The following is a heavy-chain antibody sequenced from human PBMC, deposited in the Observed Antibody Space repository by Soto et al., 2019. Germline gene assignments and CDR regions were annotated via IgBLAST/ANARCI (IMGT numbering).Heavy chain of an antibody. V-gene: IGHV4-30-4*01. CDR2: IYYSGST. D-gene: IGHD3-10*01. Sequence: PSETLSLTCTVSGGSIGSGDYYLSWIRQPPGKGLEWIGYIYYSGSTYYNPSLKSRVTISVDTSKNQFSLKLSSVTAADTAVYYCASSMVRGVISFDYWGQGTLVTV. CDR1: GGSIGSGDYY. J-gene: IGHJ4*02. CDR3: ASSMVRGVISFDY.